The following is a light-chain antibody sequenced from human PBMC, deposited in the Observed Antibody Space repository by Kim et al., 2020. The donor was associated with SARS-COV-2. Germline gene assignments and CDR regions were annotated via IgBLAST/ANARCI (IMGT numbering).Light chain of an antibody. CDR2: GAS. V-gene: IGKV3-20*01. CDR1: QSVSSSY. Sequence: LSPGESATLSCRASQSVSSSYLAWYQQKPGQAPRLLIYGASSRATGIPDRFSGSGSGTDFTLTISRLEPEDVAVYYCQQYGSSSTFGQGTKVDIK. J-gene: IGKJ1*01. CDR3: QQYGSSST.